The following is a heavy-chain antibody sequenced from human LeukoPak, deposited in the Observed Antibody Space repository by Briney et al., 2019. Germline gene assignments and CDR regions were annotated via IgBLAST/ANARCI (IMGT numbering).Heavy chain of an antibody. V-gene: IGHV1-2*02. CDR1: GYTFTGYY. CDR3: ARVPIAAAGTLFDY. CDR2: INPNSGGT. D-gene: IGHD6-13*01. Sequence: GASVKVSCKASGYTFTGYYMHWVRQAPGQGLEWMGWINPNSGGTNYAQKFQGRVTMIRDTSISTAYMELSRLRSDDTAVYYCARVPIAAAGTLFDYWGQGTLVTVSS. J-gene: IGHJ4*02.